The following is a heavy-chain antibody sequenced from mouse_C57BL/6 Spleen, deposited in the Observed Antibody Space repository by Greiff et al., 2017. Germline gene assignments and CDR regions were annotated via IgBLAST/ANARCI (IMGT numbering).Heavy chain of an antibody. CDR3: ARHDSNHYAMDY. V-gene: IGHV2-6-1*01. CDR1: GFSLTSYG. J-gene: IGHJ4*01. CDR2: IWSDGST. Sequence: QVQLKQSGPGLVAPSQSLSITCTVSGFSLTSYGVHWVRQPPGKGLEWLVVIWSDGSTTYNSALKSRLSISKDNSKSQVFLKMNSLQTDDTAMYYCARHDSNHYAMDYWGQGTSVTVSS. D-gene: IGHD2-5*01.